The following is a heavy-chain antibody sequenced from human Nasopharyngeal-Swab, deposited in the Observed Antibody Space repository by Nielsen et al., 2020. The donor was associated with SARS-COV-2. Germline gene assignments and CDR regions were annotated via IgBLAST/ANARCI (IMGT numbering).Heavy chain of an antibody. D-gene: IGHD4-17*01. CDR1: GFTFSSYS. J-gene: IGHJ4*02. Sequence: GEALKISCAASGFTFSSYSMNWVRQAPGKGLEWVSSINSSSSYIYYADSVKGRFTISRDNAKNSLYLQMNSLRAEDTAVYYCARGRDYGSTYYFDYWGQGTLVTVSS. CDR3: ARGRDYGSTYYFDY. CDR2: INSSSSYI. V-gene: IGHV3-21*01.